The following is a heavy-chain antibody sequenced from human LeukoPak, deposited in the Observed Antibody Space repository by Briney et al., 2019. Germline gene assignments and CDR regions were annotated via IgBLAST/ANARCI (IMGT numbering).Heavy chain of an antibody. CDR1: GFTVSSNY. CDR2: IYSGGST. Sequence: GGSLRLSCAASGFTVSSNYMSWVRQAPGKGLEWVSVIYSGGSTYYADSVKGRFTISRDNSKSTLYIQMNSLRAEDTAVYYCARAKPKNMVRGLIMRRESRYYFDYWGQGTLVTVSS. D-gene: IGHD3-10*01. V-gene: IGHV3-53*01. J-gene: IGHJ4*02. CDR3: ARAKPKNMVRGLIMRRESRYYFDY.